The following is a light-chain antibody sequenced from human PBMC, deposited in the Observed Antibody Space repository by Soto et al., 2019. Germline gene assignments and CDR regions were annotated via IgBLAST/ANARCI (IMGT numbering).Light chain of an antibody. V-gene: IGLV1-44*01. CDR2: SNN. J-gene: IGLJ2*01. CDR3: ATWDDSLNGRV. Sequence: QAVVTQPPSASGTPGQRVTISCSGSSSNIGSNTVNWYQQLPGTAPKLLIYSNNQRPSGVPDRFSGSKSGTSASLAISGLQSEDGADYYCATWDDSLNGRVFGGGTKLTVL. CDR1: SSNIGSNT.